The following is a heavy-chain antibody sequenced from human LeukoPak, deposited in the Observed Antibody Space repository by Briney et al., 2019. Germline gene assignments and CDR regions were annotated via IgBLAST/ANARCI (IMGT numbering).Heavy chain of an antibody. CDR2: ISGSGVNT. Sequence: GGSLRLSCAASGFTFSSYAMNWVRQAPGKGLEWVSVISGSGVNTYYADSVTGRFTISRDNSKNTLYLQMNSLRAEDTAVYYCARGREFGANFWVYWGQGTLVTVSS. J-gene: IGHJ4*02. CDR1: GFTFSSYA. V-gene: IGHV3-23*01. D-gene: IGHD3-16*01. CDR3: ARGREFGANFWVY.